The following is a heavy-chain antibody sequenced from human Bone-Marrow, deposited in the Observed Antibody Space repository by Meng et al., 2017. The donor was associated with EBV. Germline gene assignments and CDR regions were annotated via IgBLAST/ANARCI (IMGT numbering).Heavy chain of an antibody. Sequence: QGQVVQSGAEVKKPGSSVKVSCKASGGPFSSDAISWVRQAPGQGLEWLGGLIPMFGAPNYAQKFQGRVTITADESTSTHYMELSSLRSEDTAVYYCASESGRGYTPDYWGQGTLVTVSS. D-gene: IGHD3-10*01. J-gene: IGHJ4*02. CDR3: ASESGRGYTPDY. CDR2: LIPMFGAP. V-gene: IGHV1-69*01. CDR1: GGPFSSDA.